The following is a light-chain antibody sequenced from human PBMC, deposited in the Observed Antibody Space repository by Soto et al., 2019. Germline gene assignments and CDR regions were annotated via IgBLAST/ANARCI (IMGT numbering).Light chain of an antibody. J-gene: IGLJ1*01. CDR3: GSWDSSLSAYV. V-gene: IGLV1-51*01. Sequence: QSLLTQPPSVSAAPGQKVTIPCSGSSSNIGGNSVSWYQELPGTAPKLLIYYDNKRPSGIPERFPGTRSGRAADTGITGFRTGDEADYYCGSWDSSLSAYVFGTGTKVTVL. CDR2: YDN. CDR1: SSNIGGNS.